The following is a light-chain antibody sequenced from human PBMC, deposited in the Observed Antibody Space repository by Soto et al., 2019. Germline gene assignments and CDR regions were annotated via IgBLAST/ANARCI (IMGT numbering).Light chain of an antibody. V-gene: IGKV3-11*01. Sequence: EIVLTQSPATLSLSPGERATLSCTASQTVSSYLAWYQQKPGQAPRLLIYDTSDRATGIPARFSGSGSGTDFTLTISSLEPEDSAVYYCQQERTFGQGTKVEIK. CDR1: QTVSSY. J-gene: IGKJ1*01. CDR3: QQERT. CDR2: DTS.